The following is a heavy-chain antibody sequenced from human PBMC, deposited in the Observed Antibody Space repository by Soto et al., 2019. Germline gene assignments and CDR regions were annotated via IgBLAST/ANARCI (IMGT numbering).Heavy chain of an antibody. CDR2: IIPILGIA. D-gene: IGHD3-10*01. J-gene: IGHJ6*02. CDR3: ARDVGSGSGAYYFYGMDV. Sequence: ASVKVSCKASGGTFSSYAISWVRQAPGQGLEWMGGIIPILGIANSAQKCQGRVTITADKSTSTAYMELSSLRSEDTDVEYCARDVGSGSGAYYFYGMDVWGHGTTVTVSS. CDR1: GGTFSSYA. V-gene: IGHV1-69*10.